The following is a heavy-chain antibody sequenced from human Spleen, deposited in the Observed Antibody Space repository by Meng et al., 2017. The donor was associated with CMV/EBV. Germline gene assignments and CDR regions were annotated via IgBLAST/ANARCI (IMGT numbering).Heavy chain of an antibody. V-gene: IGHV1-2*02. CDR2: INSNSGDT. CDR1: GYTFTGYY. CDR3: ASDRIGYYYGRFDP. J-gene: IGHJ5*02. Sequence: ASVKVSCKASGYTFTGYYMHWVRQAPGQGLEWMGWINSNSGDTNYAQKFQGRVTMTRDTSISTAYMELNSLRPDDTAVDYCASDRIGYYYGRFDPWGQGTLVTVSS. D-gene: IGHD3-10*01.